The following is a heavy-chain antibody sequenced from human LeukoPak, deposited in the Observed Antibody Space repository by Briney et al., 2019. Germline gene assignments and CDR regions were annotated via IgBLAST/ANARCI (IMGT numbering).Heavy chain of an antibody. Sequence: SETLSLTCAVSGASISSDDWWSWVHQPPGKVLEWIGEIHHTGITNYTPSLKSRVTISADTSKNQFSLNLSSVTAADTAVYYCAGDYSTVTTFFDYWGQGTLVTVSS. CDR1: GASISSDDW. V-gene: IGHV4-4*02. CDR2: IHHTGIT. D-gene: IGHD4-17*01. CDR3: AGDYSTVTTFFDY. J-gene: IGHJ4*02.